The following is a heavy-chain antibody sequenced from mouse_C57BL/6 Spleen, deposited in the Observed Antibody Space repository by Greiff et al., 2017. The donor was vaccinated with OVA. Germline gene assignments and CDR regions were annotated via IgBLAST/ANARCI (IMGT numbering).Heavy chain of an antibody. Sequence: EVQRVESGAELVRPGASVKLSCTASGFNIKDYYMHWVKQRPEQGLEWIGRIDPEDGDTEYAPKFQGKATMTADTSSKTAYLQLSSLTSEDTAVYYCTSSTMVTTRGYAMEYWGQGTSVTVSS. J-gene: IGHJ4*01. CDR2: IDPEDGDT. CDR1: GFNIKDYY. CDR3: TSSTMVTTRGYAMEY. V-gene: IGHV14-1*01. D-gene: IGHD2-2*01.